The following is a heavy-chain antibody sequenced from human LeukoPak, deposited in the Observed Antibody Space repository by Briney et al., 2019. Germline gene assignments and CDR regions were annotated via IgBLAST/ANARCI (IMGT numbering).Heavy chain of an antibody. D-gene: IGHD5-24*01. CDR1: GFTFSTYS. CDR3: ARDYKYAFDN. CDR2: ISSGSSYT. V-gene: IGHV3-21*01. J-gene: IGHJ4*02. Sequence: GESLKISCAGSGFTFSTYSMNWVRQAPGKGLEWVSSISSGSSYTDYADSVKGRFTISGDKAKNSLYLQMNSLRVEDTAVYYCARDYKYAFDNWGQGTLVTVSS.